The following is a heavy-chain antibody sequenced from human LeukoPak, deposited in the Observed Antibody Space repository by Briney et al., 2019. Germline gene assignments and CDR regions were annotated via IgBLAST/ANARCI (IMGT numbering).Heavy chain of an antibody. Sequence: GGSLRLSCAASGFTFFNYWMSWVRQAPGKGLEWVANIKQDGSEKLYLDSLKGRFTISRDNAKNSLCLQMNSLGAEDTAVYYCARIGGSVDIGWFFDFWGQGTLVTVSS. D-gene: IGHD6-19*01. J-gene: IGHJ4*02. CDR3: ARIGGSVDIGWFFDF. CDR2: IKQDGSEK. V-gene: IGHV3-7*01. CDR1: GFTFFNYW.